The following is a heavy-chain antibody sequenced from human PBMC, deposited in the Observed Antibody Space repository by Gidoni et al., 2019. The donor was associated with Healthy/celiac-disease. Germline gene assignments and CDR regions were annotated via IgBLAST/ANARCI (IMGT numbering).Heavy chain of an antibody. V-gene: IGHV1-2*02. J-gene: IGHJ6*02. D-gene: IGHD2-2*01. Sequence: QVQLVQSGAEVKKPGASVKVSCKASGYTFTGYYMHWVRQAPGQGLEWLGWINPNSGGTNYAQQVQGRVTMTRDTSISTAYMELSRLRSDDTAVYYCAVRVVVPAADRDYYGMDVWGQGTTVTVSS. CDR2: INPNSGGT. CDR3: AVRVVVPAADRDYYGMDV. CDR1: GYTFTGYY.